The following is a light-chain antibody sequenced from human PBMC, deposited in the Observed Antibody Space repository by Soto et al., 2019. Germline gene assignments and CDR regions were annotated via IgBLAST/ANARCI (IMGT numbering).Light chain of an antibody. Sequence: EIVMTQSPATLSVSPGERASLSCRASQSVSGNLAWYQQKPGQAPRLLMYGASTRATGISARFSGSGSGTEFTLTISSLQSEDCSVYYCQQYNNWPPTFGQGNKVEIK. CDR1: QSVSGN. CDR2: GAS. J-gene: IGKJ1*01. V-gene: IGKV3D-15*01. CDR3: QQYNNWPPT.